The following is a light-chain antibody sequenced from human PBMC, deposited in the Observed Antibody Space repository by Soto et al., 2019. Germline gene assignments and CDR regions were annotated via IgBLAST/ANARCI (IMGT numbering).Light chain of an antibody. CDR1: QDISTY. CDR3: QKYNSAPQT. J-gene: IGKJ1*01. V-gene: IGKV1-27*01. Sequence: DIQMTQSPSSLSASVGARVTITCRASQDISTYLAWYQQKPGKVPKLLIYAASTLHPGVPSRFSGSGSGTDFTLTISSLQPEDVATYYCQKYNSAPQTFGQGTKVEIK. CDR2: AAS.